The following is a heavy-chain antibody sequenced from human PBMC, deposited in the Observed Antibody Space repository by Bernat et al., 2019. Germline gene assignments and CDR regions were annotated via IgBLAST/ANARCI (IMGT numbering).Heavy chain of an antibody. D-gene: IGHD6-19*01. CDR3: ARDLRAVAATGNDY. CDR1: GFTFSSYA. J-gene: IGHJ4*02. CDR2: ISYDGSNK. Sequence: QVQLVESGGGVVQPGRSLRLSCAASGFTFSSYAMHWVRQAPGKGLEWVAVISYDGSNKYYADSVKGRFTISRDNSKNTLYLQMNSLRAEDTAVYYCARDLRAVAATGNDYWGQGTLVTVSS. V-gene: IGHV3-30-3*01.